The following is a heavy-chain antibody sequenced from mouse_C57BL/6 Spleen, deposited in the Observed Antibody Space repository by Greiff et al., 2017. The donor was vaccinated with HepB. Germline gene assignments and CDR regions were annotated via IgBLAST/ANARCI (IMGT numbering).Heavy chain of an antibody. CDR1: GYTFTSYW. J-gene: IGHJ1*03. D-gene: IGHD1-1*01. V-gene: IGHV1-52*01. CDR2: IDPSDSET. CDR3: AREGDGRGGYFDV. Sequence: QVQLQQPGAELVRPGSSVKLSCKASGYTFTSYWMHWVKQRPIQGLEWIGNIDPSDSETHYNQKFKDKATLTVDKSSSTAYMQLSSLTSEDSAVYYCAREGDGRGGYFDVWGTGTTVTVSS.